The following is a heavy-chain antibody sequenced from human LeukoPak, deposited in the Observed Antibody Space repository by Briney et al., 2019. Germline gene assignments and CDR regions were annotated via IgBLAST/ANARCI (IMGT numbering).Heavy chain of an antibody. CDR3: ARDQEGFGY. CDR2: IYPRDGST. Sequence: KVSCKASGYTFTSNYIHWVRQAPGQGLEWMGMIYPRDGSTSYAQKFQGRVTVTRDTSTSTVHMELSGLRSEDTAVYYCARDQEGFGYWGQGTLVTVSS. J-gene: IGHJ4*02. CDR1: GYTFTSNY. V-gene: IGHV1-46*01.